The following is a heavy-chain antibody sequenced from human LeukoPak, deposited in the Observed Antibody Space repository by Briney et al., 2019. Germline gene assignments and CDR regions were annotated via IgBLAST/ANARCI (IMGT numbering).Heavy chain of an antibody. CDR3: ARVRWFGELSRAIDC. J-gene: IGHJ4*02. V-gene: IGHV1-2*02. CDR1: GYTFTGYY. CDR2: INPNSGGT. Sequence: VASVKVSCKASGYTFTGYYMHWVRQAPGQGLEWMGWINPNSGGTNYAQKFQGRVTMTRDTSISTAYMELSRLRSDGTAVYYCARVRWFGELSRAIDCLGQGTQVTVSS. D-gene: IGHD3-10*01.